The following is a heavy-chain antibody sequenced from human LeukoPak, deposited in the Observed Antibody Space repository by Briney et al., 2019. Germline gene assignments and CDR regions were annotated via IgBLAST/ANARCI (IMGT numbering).Heavy chain of an antibody. J-gene: IGHJ4*02. CDR1: GYTFTSYD. V-gene: IGHV1-8*01. D-gene: IGHD5-12*01. CDR2: MNPNSGNT. Sequence: ASVKVSCKASGYTFTSYDINWVRQATGQGREWMGWMNPNSGNTGYAQKFQGRVTMTRNTSISTAYMELSSLRSEDTAVYYCARGGDIVATIPPDYWGQGTLVTVSS. CDR3: ARGGDIVATIPPDY.